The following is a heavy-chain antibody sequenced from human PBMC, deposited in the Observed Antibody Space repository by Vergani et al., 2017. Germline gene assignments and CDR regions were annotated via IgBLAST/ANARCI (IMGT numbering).Heavy chain of an antibody. CDR1: GYTFTSYY. V-gene: IGHV1-46*03. J-gene: IGHJ6*02. Sequence: QVQLVQSGAEVKKPGASVKVSCKASGYTFTSYYMHWVRQAPGQGLEWMGIINHSGGSTSYAQKFQGRVTMTRDTSTSTVYMELSSLRSEDTAVYYCARPGEVYTAMAYGMDVWGQGTTVTVSS. CDR2: INHSGGST. CDR3: ARPGEVYTAMAYGMDV. D-gene: IGHD5-18*01.